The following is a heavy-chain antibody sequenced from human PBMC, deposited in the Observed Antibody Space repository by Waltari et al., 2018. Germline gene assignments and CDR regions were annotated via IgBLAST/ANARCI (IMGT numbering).Heavy chain of an antibody. J-gene: IGHJ3*02. CDR3: ARDIAVASYRKDAFDI. V-gene: IGHV4-59*11. D-gene: IGHD6-19*01. CDR1: GGSISSHY. CDR2: IYYSGST. Sequence: QVQLQESGPGLVKPSETLSLTCTVSGGSISSHYWSWIRQPPGKGLEWIGYIYYSGSTNYNPSLKSRVTISVDTSKNQFSLKLSSVTAADTAVYYCARDIAVASYRKDAFDIWGQGTMVTVSS.